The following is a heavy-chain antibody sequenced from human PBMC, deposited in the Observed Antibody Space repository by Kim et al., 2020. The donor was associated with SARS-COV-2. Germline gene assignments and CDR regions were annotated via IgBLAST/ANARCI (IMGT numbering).Heavy chain of an antibody. V-gene: IGHV4-34*01. Sequence: SETLSLTCAVYGGSFSGYYWSWIRQPPGKGLEWIGEINHSGSTNYNPSLKSRVTISVDTSKNQFSLKLSSVTAADTAVYYCARGGERIAARRSGGFDYWGQGTLVTVSS. CDR3: ARGGERIAARRSGGFDY. J-gene: IGHJ4*02. D-gene: IGHD6-6*01. CDR2: INHSGST. CDR1: GGSFSGYY.